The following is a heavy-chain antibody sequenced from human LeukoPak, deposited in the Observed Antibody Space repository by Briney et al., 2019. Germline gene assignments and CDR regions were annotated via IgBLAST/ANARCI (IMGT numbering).Heavy chain of an antibody. J-gene: IGHJ4*02. CDR2: ISSSGSTR. CDR1: RFTFSSYE. D-gene: IGHD3-10*01. CDR3: ARDHGGVSIRGVIDY. Sequence: GGSLRLSCAASRFTFSSYEMNWVRQAPGKVLEWVSYISSSGSTRYYADSVKGRFTISRDNAKNSLYLQMNSLRAEDTAVYYCARDHGGVSIRGVIDYWGQGTLVTVSS. V-gene: IGHV3-48*03.